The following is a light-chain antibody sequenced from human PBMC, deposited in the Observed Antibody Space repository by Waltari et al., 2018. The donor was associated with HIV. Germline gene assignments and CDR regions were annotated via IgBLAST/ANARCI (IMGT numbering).Light chain of an antibody. CDR2: SNN. V-gene: IGLV1-44*01. J-gene: IGLJ3*02. CDR3: AAWDDSLNGRV. Sequence: QSVLTQPPSASGTPGQRVTISCSGSSSNIGRKTFTWYQQLPGTAPKRLTYSNNQRPSGVPDRFSGSKSGTSASLAISGLQSEDEADYYCAAWDDSLNGRVFGGGTKLTVL. CDR1: SSNIGRKT.